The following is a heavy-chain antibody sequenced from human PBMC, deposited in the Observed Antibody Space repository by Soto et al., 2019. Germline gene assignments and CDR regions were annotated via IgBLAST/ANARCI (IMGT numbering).Heavy chain of an antibody. V-gene: IGHV5-10-1*01. CDR1: GYRFTGYW. CDR3: ARRKDLGNLVWLDT. J-gene: IGHJ5*02. CDR2: IDPSDSYS. D-gene: IGHD6-13*01. Sequence: PGESLKISCQGSGYRFTGYWITWVRQVPGRGLEWMGRIDPSDSYSRYSPSFEGHVTFSVDRSVTTAYMQWSSLKASDTAMYFCARRKDLGNLVWLDTWGQGTLVTVSS.